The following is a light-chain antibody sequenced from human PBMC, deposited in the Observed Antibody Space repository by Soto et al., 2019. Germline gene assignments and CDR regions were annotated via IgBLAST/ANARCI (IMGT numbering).Light chain of an antibody. CDR3: QQYNNWPPG. CDR1: QSVSSN. Sequence: EIVMTQSPATLSVSPGERATLSCRASQSVSSNLAWYQQKPGQAPRLLIYGASTRATGIPARFSGSGSGTEFTRTISSLQSEEFAVYYCQQYNNWPPGFGQGTKLEIK. CDR2: GAS. V-gene: IGKV3-15*01. J-gene: IGKJ2*03.